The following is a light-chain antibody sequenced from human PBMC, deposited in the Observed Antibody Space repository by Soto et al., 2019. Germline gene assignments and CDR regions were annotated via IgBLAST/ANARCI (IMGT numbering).Light chain of an antibody. CDR2: DAS. CDR1: QSISSW. V-gene: IGKV1-5*01. J-gene: IGKJ1*01. Sequence: DIQMTQSPSTLSASVGDRVTITCRASQSISSWLAWYQQKPGKDPKLLIYDASSLESGVPSRLSGSGSGTEFTLTISSLQPDDFATYYCKQYNSYYPCSFGQGTKVEIK. CDR3: KQYNSYYPCS.